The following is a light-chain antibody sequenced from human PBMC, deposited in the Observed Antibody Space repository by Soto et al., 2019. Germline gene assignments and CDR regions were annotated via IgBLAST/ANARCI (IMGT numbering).Light chain of an antibody. Sequence: QSALTQPASVSGTPGQSITISCTGTSSDVGDHNSVSWYQQQPGKAPKLMIYAVSNRPSGVSNRFSGSESGNTAAQTISGLQAEDEAEYYCRSYTTSITVIFGGGTTLTVL. CDR3: RSYTTSITVI. CDR2: AVS. CDR1: SSDVGDHNS. V-gene: IGLV2-14*03. J-gene: IGLJ2*01.